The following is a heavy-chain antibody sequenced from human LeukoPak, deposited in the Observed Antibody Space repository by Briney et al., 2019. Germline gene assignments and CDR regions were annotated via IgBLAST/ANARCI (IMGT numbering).Heavy chain of an antibody. D-gene: IGHD5-12*01. J-gene: IGHJ4*02. V-gene: IGHV1-2*02. CDR2: INPNSGGT. Sequence: ASVKVSCKASGYTFTGYYMHWVRQAPGQGLEWMGWINPNSGGTNYAQKFQGRVTMTRDTSISTSYMELSRLRSDDTAVYYCARAWLRLNPYFDYWGQGTLVTVSS. CDR3: ARAWLRLNPYFDY. CDR1: GYTFTGYY.